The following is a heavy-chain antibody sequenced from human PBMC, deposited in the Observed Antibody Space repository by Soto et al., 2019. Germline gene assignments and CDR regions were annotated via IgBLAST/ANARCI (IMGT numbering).Heavy chain of an antibody. D-gene: IGHD2-21*01. Sequence: GGSLRLSCAASGFTFSSYAMHWVRQAPGKGLEWVAFMSYDGSHIYYADSEKGRFTISRDNSKNTLYLQMNSLRPEDTSVYYCAREGIPTAAASRYLDYWGQGTLVTVSS. J-gene: IGHJ4*02. CDR1: GFTFSSYA. CDR2: MSYDGSHI. CDR3: AREGIPTAAASRYLDY. V-gene: IGHV3-30*04.